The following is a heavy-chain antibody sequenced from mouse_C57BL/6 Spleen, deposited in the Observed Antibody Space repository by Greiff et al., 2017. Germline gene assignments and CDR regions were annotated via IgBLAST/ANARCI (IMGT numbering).Heavy chain of an antibody. CDR2: IRSKSSNYAT. Sequence: EVQGVESGGGLVQPKGSLKLSCAASGFTFNTYAMHWVRQAPGKGLEWVARIRSKSSNYATYYADSVKDRFTISRDDSQSMLYLQMNNLKTEDTAMYYCVRRGDYGGYFDVWGTGTTVTVSS. CDR3: VRRGDYGGYFDV. D-gene: IGHD2-4*01. V-gene: IGHV10-3*01. CDR1: GFTFNTYA. J-gene: IGHJ1*03.